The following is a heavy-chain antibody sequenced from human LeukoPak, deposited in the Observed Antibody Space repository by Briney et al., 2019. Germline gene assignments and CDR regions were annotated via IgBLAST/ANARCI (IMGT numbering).Heavy chain of an antibody. CDR2: ISYDGSNK. V-gene: IGHV3-30-3*01. CDR1: GFTFSSYA. CDR3: TTVRMGATRDFDY. Sequence: GGSLRLSCAASGFTFSSYAMHWVRQAPGKGLEWVAVISYDGSNKYYADSVKGRFTISRDNSKNTLYLQMNSLRAEDTAVYYCTTVRMGATRDFDYWGQGTLVTVSS. D-gene: IGHD1-26*01. J-gene: IGHJ4*02.